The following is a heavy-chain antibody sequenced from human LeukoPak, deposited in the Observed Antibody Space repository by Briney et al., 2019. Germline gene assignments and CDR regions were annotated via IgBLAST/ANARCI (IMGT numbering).Heavy chain of an antibody. CDR1: GGSISSSSYY. CDR2: IYYSGST. Sequence: SETLSLTCTVSGGSISSSSYYWGWIRQPPGKGLEWIGSIYYSGSTYYNPSLKSRVTISVDTSKNQFSLKLSSVTAADTAVYYCARRPGYSGTFDHWGQGTLVTVSS. CDR3: ARRPGYSGTFDH. D-gene: IGHD5-12*01. J-gene: IGHJ4*02. V-gene: IGHV4-39*01.